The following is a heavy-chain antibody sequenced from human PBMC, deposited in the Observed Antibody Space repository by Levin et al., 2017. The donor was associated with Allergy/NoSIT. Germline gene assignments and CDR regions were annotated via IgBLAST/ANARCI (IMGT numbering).Heavy chain of an antibody. CDR1: GGSISSSSYY. J-gene: IGHJ4*02. CDR2: IYYSGST. V-gene: IGHV4-39*01. D-gene: IGHD6-19*01. Sequence: SETLSLTCTVSGGSISSSSYYWGWIRQPPGKGLEWIGSIYYSGSTYYNPSLKSRVTISVDTSKNQFSLKLSSVTAADTAVYYCTSTLPDIAVVSFDYWGQGTLVTVSS. CDR3: TSTLPDIAVVSFDY.